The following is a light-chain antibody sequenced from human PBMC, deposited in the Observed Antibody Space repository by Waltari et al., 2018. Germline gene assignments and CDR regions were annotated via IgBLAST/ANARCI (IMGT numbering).Light chain of an antibody. CDR2: GAM. Sequence: ENVLTQSPCTLSSSPGDRVTLTCRASHSVSSRYLAWYQQKPGQAPRLLIYGAMNRATGIPDRFSGSGLATDFTFTISRLEPEDSAVYYCQQYGSTPWTFGQGTKVEIK. J-gene: IGKJ1*01. CDR1: HSVSSRY. V-gene: IGKV3-20*01. CDR3: QQYGSTPWT.